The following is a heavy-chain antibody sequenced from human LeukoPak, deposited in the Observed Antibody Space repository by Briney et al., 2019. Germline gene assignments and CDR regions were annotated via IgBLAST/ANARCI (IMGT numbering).Heavy chain of an antibody. V-gene: IGHV3-49*04. CDR2: IRSKAYGGTT. D-gene: IGHD3-10*01. Sequence: GGSLRLSCTASGFSSGDYAMSWVRHAPGKGLEWVGFIRSKAYGGTTEYAASVKGRFTISRDDSKSIAYLQMNSLKAEDTAVYYCTRLRLEKRDYYGSGSYFDYWGQGTLVTVSS. J-gene: IGHJ4*02. CDR1: GFSSGDYA. CDR3: TRLRLEKRDYYGSGSYFDY.